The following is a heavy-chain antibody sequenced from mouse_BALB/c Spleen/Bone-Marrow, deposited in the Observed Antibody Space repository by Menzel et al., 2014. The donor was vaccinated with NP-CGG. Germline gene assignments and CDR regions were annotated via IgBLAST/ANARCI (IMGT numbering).Heavy chain of an antibody. CDR3: AREVYGSWFAY. CDR2: INPSSGYT. V-gene: IGHV1-4*01. CDR1: GYTFTSYW. D-gene: IGHD2-2*01. Sequence: QVQLKQSGTVLARPGASVKMSCKASGYTFTSYWMHWVKQRPGQGLEWIGYINPSSGYTNYNQKFKDKATLTADKSSSTAYMQLSSLTSEDSAVYYCAREVYGSWFAYWGQGTLVTVSA. J-gene: IGHJ3*01.